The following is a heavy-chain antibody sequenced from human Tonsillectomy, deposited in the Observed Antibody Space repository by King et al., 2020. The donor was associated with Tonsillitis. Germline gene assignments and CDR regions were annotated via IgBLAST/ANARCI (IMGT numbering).Heavy chain of an antibody. V-gene: IGHV4-61*02. D-gene: IGHD4-11*01. Sequence: QLQESGPGLVKPSQTLSLSCTVSGGSIRGGSFYWTWIRQPAGKGLECIGRMHTSGTTHYSPSLRSRVTMSIDTSKSQFSLNLTSVTAADTAVYYCARARYSNFAANYYYVDVWGKGTTVTVSS. CDR1: GGSIRGGSFY. J-gene: IGHJ6*03. CDR3: ARARYSNFAANYYYVDV. CDR2: MHTSGTT.